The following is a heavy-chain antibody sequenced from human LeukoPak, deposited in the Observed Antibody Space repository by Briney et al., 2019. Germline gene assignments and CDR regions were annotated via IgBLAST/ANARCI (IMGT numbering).Heavy chain of an antibody. Sequence: ASETLSLNCAVYGGSFSGYYWSWIRQPPGKGLEWIGEINHSGSTNYNPSLKSRVTISVDTSKNQFSLKLSSVTAADTAVYYCARGQIVVVPAARGYYYYGMDVWGQGTTVTVSS. J-gene: IGHJ6*02. CDR1: GGSFSGYY. V-gene: IGHV4-34*01. CDR2: INHSGST. CDR3: ARGQIVVVPAARGYYYYGMDV. D-gene: IGHD2-2*01.